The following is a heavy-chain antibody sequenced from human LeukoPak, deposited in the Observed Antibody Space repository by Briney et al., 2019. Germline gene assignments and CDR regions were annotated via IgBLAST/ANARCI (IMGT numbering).Heavy chain of an antibody. CDR1: GGSISSYY. V-gene: IGHV4-59*12. CDR2: IYYSGST. D-gene: IGHD1-26*01. CDR3: ARGYSGSFSSNWFDP. J-gene: IGHJ5*02. Sequence: SETLSLTCTVSGGSISSYYWSWIRQPPGKGLEWIGYIYYSGSTNYDPSLKSRVTISVDTSKNQFSLKLSSVTAADTAVYYCARGYSGSFSSNWFDPWGQGTLVTVSS.